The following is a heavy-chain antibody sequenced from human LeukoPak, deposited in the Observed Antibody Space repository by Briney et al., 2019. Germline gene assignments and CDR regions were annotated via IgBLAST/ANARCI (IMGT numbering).Heavy chain of an antibody. J-gene: IGHJ4*02. CDR1: GGSISSYY. CDR3: ARQWDSSSSFDY. D-gene: IGHD6-13*01. Sequence: PSETLSLTCTVSGGSISSYYWSWIRQPPGKGLEWIGYIYYSGSTNYNPSLKSRVTISVETSKNQFSLKLSSVTAADTAVYYCARQWDSSSSFDYWGQGTLVTVSS. V-gene: IGHV4-59*08. CDR2: IYYSGST.